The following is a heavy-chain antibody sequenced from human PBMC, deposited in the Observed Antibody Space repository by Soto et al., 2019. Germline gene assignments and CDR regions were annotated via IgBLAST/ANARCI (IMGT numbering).Heavy chain of an antibody. Sequence: NPSETLSLTCAVSGYSISSGYYWGWLRQPPGKGLEWIGSIYHGGSTYYNPSLNSRVTLSIDMTNNHVSLILNSVTAADTAVYYCARQEWELSGYYYGMDVWGQGTTVTVSS. CDR1: GYSISSGYY. CDR3: ARQEWELSGYYYGMDV. V-gene: IGHV4-38-2*01. J-gene: IGHJ6*02. D-gene: IGHD1-26*01. CDR2: IYHGGST.